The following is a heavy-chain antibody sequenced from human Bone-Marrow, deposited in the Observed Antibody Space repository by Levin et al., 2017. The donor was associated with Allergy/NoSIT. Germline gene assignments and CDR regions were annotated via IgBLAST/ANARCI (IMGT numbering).Heavy chain of an antibody. CDR3: ARDRSGSYDDGMDV. CDR1: GFTFSSYE. J-gene: IGHJ6*02. V-gene: IGHV3-48*03. Sequence: GGSLRLSCAASGFTFSSYEMNWVRQAPGKGLEWVSYISSSGTTIYYADSVKGRFTISRDNAKNSLYLQMNSLRAEDTAVYYCARDRSGSYDDGMDVWGQGTTVTVSS. CDR2: ISSSGTTI. D-gene: IGHD1-26*01.